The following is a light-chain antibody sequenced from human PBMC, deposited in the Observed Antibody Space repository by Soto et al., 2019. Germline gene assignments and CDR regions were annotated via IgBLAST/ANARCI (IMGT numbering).Light chain of an antibody. CDR3: QQANSFPIT. J-gene: IGKJ5*01. CDR2: GAS. CDR1: RSVSSY. V-gene: IGKV3-11*01. Sequence: EMVLTQSPATLSLSPGERATLSCRASRSVSSYLAWYQQKPGQAPRLLIYGASTRATGIPARFSGSGSGTDFTLTISSLQPEDFATYYCQQANSFPITFGQGTRLEIK.